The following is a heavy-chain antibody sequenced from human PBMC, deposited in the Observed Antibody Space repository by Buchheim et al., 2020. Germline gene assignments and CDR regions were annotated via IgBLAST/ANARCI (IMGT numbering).Heavy chain of an antibody. D-gene: IGHD3-22*01. J-gene: IGHJ4*02. CDR2: IYHSGST. CDR1: GGSINSNNW. V-gene: IGHV4-4*02. Sequence: QVQLQESGPGLVKPSGTLSLTCAVSGGSINSNNWWNWVRQPPGKGLEWIGEIYHSGSTNYNPSLKSRVTISVDKSKTQFSLKLSSVTAADTAVYYCARVNRDDSSGYYYARLDYWGQGTL. CDR3: ARVNRDDSSGYYYARLDY.